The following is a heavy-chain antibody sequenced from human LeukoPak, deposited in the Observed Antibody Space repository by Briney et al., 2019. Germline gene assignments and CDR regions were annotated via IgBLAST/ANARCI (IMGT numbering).Heavy chain of an antibody. CDR2: ISRGSTYI. CDR3: ARDAVDTATYFDY. V-gene: IGHV3-21*01. D-gene: IGHD5-18*01. CDR1: GFTFSNYS. Sequence: GGSLRLSCAASGFTFSNYSLRWVRQAPGKGLERVSSISRGSTYIYYAESVRGRVTISRDNAKNSLDLQMNSLRAEDTAIYYCARDAVDTATYFDYWGQGTLVTVSS. J-gene: IGHJ4*02.